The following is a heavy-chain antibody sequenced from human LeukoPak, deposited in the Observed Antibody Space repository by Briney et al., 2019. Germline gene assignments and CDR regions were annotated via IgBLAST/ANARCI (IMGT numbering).Heavy chain of an antibody. D-gene: IGHD3-22*01. CDR1: GFTFSSYS. CDR2: ISRSSRTI. CDR3: ARTTYYYDSSGYSGY. Sequence: QPGGSLRLSCAASGFTFSSYSMIWVRQAPGKGLEWVSHISRSSRTIYYADSVKGRFTISRDNAKNSLYLQMNSLRAEDTAVYYCARTTYYYDSSGYSGYWGQGTLVTVSS. J-gene: IGHJ4*02. V-gene: IGHV3-48*04.